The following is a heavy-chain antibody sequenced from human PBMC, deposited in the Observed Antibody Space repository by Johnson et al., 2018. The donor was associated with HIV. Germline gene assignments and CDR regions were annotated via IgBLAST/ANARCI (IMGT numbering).Heavy chain of an antibody. J-gene: IGHJ3*02. CDR2: INWNGGST. CDR1: GFTFDDYG. D-gene: IGHD6-6*01. Sequence: EVPLVESGGGLVQPGRSLRLSCAASGFTFDDYGMSWVRQAPGKGLEWVSGINWNGGSTAYGDSVKGRFTISRDNAKNSLYLQMNSLRAEDTALYFCARDGRGEQLVDQGDAFDIWGQGTMVTVSS. CDR3: ARDGRGEQLVDQGDAFDI. V-gene: IGHV3-20*04.